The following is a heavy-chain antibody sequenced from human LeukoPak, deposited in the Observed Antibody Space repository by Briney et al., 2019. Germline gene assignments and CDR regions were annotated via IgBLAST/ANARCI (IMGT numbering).Heavy chain of an antibody. V-gene: IGHV4-61*01. Sequence: SETLSLTCTVSGGSVSSGSYFWSWIRQPPGKGLEWIGYIYYSGSTNYNPSLKSRVTISVDTSKNQFSLKLSSVTAADTAVYYCAREGAAGTRYWGQGTLVTVSS. J-gene: IGHJ4*02. D-gene: IGHD6-13*01. CDR3: AREGAAGTRY. CDR2: IYYSGST. CDR1: GGSVSSGSYF.